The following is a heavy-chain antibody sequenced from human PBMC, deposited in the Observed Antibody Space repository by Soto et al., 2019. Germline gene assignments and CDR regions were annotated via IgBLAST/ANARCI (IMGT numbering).Heavy chain of an antibody. D-gene: IGHD3-3*01. CDR2: IWYDGSNK. Sequence: QVQLVESGGGVVQPGRSLRLSCAASGFTFSSYGMHWVRQAPGKGLEWVAGIWYDGSNKYYADSVKGRFTISRDNSKNTLYLQMTSLRAEDTAVYYCARGVVLRFLEWSGMDVWGQGTTVTVSS. V-gene: IGHV3-33*01. J-gene: IGHJ6*02. CDR1: GFTFSSYG. CDR3: ARGVVLRFLEWSGMDV.